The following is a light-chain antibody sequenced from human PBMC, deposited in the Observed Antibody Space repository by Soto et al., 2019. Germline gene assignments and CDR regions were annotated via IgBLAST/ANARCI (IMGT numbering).Light chain of an antibody. V-gene: IGKV1-9*01. CDR2: EVS. Sequence: DIHLTQSPSFLSASVGDRVTITCRPSQAVPNNMAWYQQKPGKPPKLLIYEVSTLHSGVPSRFSGRKSGTQITLTIDTLQPEDFATCYWQQDKTYPRTFGGRTKVEIK. CDR3: QQDKTYPRT. J-gene: IGKJ4*01. CDR1: QAVPNN.